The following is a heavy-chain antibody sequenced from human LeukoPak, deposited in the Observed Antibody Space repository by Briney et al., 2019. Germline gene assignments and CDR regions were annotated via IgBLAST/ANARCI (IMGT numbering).Heavy chain of an antibody. CDR2: INHSGST. J-gene: IGHJ4*02. CDR3: ARVSEVHYFDY. CDR1: GGSFSGYY. Sequence: SETLSLTCAVYGGSFSGYYWSWIRQPPGKGLEWIGEINHSGSTNYNPSLKSRVTISVDTSKNQFSLKLSSVTAADTAVYYCARVSEVHYFDYWGQGTLVTVSS. V-gene: IGHV4-34*09.